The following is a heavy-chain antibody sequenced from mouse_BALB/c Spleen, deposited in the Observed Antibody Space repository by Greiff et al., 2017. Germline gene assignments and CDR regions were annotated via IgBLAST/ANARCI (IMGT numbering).Heavy chain of an antibody. CDR1: GFSLTSYG. D-gene: IGHD2-4*01. V-gene: IGHV2-9*02. CDR3: ARGLMITYAMDY. Sequence: QVQLKESGPGLVAPSQSLSITCTVSGFSLTSYGVHWVRQPPGKGLEWLGVIWAGGSTNYNSALMSRLSISKDNSKSQVFLKMNSLQTDDTAMYYCARGLMITYAMDYWGQGTSVTVSS. J-gene: IGHJ4*01. CDR2: IWAGGST.